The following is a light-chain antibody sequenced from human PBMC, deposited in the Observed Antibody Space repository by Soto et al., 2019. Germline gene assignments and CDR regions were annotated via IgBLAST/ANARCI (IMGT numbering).Light chain of an antibody. J-gene: IGKJ2*01. CDR1: QSVNTY. CDR2: AAT. CDR3: QQSHNTHYT. Sequence: DIQMTQSPSSLSASVGDRVTITCRASQSVNTYLNWYQKKQGKAPKLLIYAATSLQSGVPPRFSGSGSGTDFNLTISGLQHEDFATYYCQQSHNTHYTFGLGTMLEVK. V-gene: IGKV1-39*01.